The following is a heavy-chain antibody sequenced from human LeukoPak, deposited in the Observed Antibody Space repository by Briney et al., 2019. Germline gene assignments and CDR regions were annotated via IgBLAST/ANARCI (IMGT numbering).Heavy chain of an antibody. V-gene: IGHV4-34*01. CDR3: ARGTRHPRYYYGMDV. CDR2: INHSGST. J-gene: IGHJ6*02. CDR1: GGSFSGYY. Sequence: PSETLSLTCAVYGGSFSGYYWSWIRQPPGKGLEWIGEINHSGSTNYNPSLKSRVTISVDTSKNQFSLKLSFVTAADTAVYYCARGTRHPRYYYGMDVWGQGTTVTVSS.